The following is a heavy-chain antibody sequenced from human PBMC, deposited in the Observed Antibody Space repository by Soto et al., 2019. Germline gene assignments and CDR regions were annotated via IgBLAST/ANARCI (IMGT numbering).Heavy chain of an antibody. V-gene: IGHV1-58*01. CDR1: GFTFTSSA. Sequence: SVKVSCKASGFTFTSSAVQWVRQARGQRLEWIGWIVVGSGNTNYAQKFQERVTITRDMSTSTAYMELSSLRSEDTAVYYCAAGIAAAGTVGVDIWFDPWGQGTLVTVSS. CDR2: IVVGSGNT. J-gene: IGHJ5*02. CDR3: AAGIAAAGTVGVDIWFDP. D-gene: IGHD6-13*01.